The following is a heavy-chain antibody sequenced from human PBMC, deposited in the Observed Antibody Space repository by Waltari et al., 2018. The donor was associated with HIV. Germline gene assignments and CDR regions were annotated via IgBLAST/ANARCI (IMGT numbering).Heavy chain of an antibody. CDR1: GGSLSGYH. J-gene: IGHJ4*02. Sequence: VQVHQWGAGLLKPSETLSLTCAVYGGSLSGYHWNWIRQPPGKGLGWIGEINHSGITNYNPSLKSRVTISIDTSKNQFSLKLTSVTAADTAVYYCAISEAVAALIDYWGQGTLVTVSS. CDR3: AISEAVAALIDY. CDR2: INHSGIT. V-gene: IGHV4-34*01. D-gene: IGHD6-13*01.